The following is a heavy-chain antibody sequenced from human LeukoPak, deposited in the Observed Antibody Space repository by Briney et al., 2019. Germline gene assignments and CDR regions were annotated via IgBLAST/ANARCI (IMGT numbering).Heavy chain of an antibody. CDR2: IYYSGST. V-gene: IGHV4-31*03. CDR1: GGSISSGGYY. J-gene: IGHJ5*02. CDR3: ARHSGWSYNWFDP. D-gene: IGHD6-19*01. Sequence: SETLSLTCTVSGGSISSGGYYWSWIRQHPGQGLEWIGYIYYSGSTYYNPSLKSRVTISVDTSKNQFSLKLSSVTAADTAVYYCARHSGWSYNWFDPWGQGTLVTVSS.